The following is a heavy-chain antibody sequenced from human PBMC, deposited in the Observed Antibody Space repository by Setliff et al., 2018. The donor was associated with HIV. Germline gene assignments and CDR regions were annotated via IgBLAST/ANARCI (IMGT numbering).Heavy chain of an antibody. D-gene: IGHD2-2*01. CDR1: GGSISSGSYY. CDR2: IYTSGST. Sequence: SETLSLTCTVSGGSISSGSYYWSWIRQPAGKGLEWIGRIYTSGSTNYNPSLKSRVTISVDTSKNQFSLKLSSVTAADTAVYYCARDRIVVVPAAISYYSYGMDVWGQGTKVTVSS. J-gene: IGHJ6*02. CDR3: ARDRIVVVPAAISYYSYGMDV. V-gene: IGHV4-61*02.